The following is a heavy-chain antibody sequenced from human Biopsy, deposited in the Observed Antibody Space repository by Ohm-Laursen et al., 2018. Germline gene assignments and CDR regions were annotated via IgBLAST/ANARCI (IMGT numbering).Heavy chain of an antibody. CDR2: INPVGGST. J-gene: IGHJ4*02. V-gene: IGHV1-46*01. D-gene: IGHD3-3*01. CDR1: GYTFTNHY. CDR3: ARLLQTDGDGFWSGYYDY. Sequence: SVKVSCKGSGYTFTNHYIHWVRQAPGQGLEWMGIINPVGGSTNYAQKFQSRVTLTTDTSTSTVHMELRSLRSDDTAVYYCARLLQTDGDGFWSGYYDYWGQGTLVTVSS.